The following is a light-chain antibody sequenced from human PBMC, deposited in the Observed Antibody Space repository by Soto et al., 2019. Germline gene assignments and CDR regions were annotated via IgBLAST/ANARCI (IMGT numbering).Light chain of an antibody. Sequence: QSVVTQPPSVSGTPGQRVTISCSGSSSNFGKSIVSWYQQLPGRAPKVVVYGNSQRPLGVPVRFSGSKSGNTASLTVSGLQADDEADYYCSAYAGSNTFVFGTGTKVTVL. CDR2: GNS. J-gene: IGLJ1*01. CDR1: SSNFGKSI. V-gene: IGLV1-44*01. CDR3: SAYAGSNTFV.